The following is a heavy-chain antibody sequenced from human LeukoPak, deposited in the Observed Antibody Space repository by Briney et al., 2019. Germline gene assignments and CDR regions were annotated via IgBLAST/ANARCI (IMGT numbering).Heavy chain of an antibody. J-gene: IGHJ4*02. CDR1: GGAVRDSKY. V-gene: IGHV4-59*08. CDR2: ISNGGST. CDR3: ARQFKGLLDS. Sequence: SETLSLTCAVSGGAVRDSKYWTWIRKSPEKRLEWIGYISNGGSTEYNPSLRSRVTISLDTSKNQFSLKLISMTTADRAVCYCARQFKGLLDSWGQGTLVTVSS.